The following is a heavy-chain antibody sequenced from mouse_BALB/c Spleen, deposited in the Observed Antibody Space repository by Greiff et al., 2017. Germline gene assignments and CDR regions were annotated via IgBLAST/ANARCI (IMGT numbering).Heavy chain of an antibody. CDR3: ARGLSMDY. Sequence: EVMLVESGGDLVKPGGSLKLSCAASGFTFSSYGMSWVRQTPDKRLEWVATISSGGSYTYYPDSVKGRFTISRDNAKNTLYLQMSSLKSEDTAMYYCARGLSMDYWGQGTSVTVSS. CDR1: GFTFSSYG. CDR2: ISSGGSYT. J-gene: IGHJ4*01. V-gene: IGHV5-6*02.